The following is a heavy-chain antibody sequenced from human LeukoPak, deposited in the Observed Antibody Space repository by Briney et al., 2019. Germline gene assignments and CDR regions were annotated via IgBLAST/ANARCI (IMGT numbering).Heavy chain of an antibody. CDR2: ISAYNGNT. J-gene: IGHJ4*02. Sequence: ASVKVSCKASGGTFSSYAISWVRQAPGQGLEWMGWISAYNGNTNYAQKLQGRVTMTTDTSTSTAYMELRSLRSDDTAVYYCARVAVAVTRKQASVDYWGQGTLVTVSS. CDR1: GGTFSSYA. CDR3: ARVAVAVTRKQASVDY. D-gene: IGHD6-19*01. V-gene: IGHV1-18*01.